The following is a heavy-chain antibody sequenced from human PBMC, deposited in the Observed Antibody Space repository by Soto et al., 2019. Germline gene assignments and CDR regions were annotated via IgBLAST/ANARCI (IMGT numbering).Heavy chain of an antibody. CDR2: INHIGST. V-gene: IGHV4-34*01. CDR1: GGSFSGYY. Sequence: QVQLQQWGAGLLKPSETLSLTCAVYGGSFSGYYWSWIRQPPGKGLEWIGEINHIGSTNHNPSLKGRVTISVDTSKNQFSLKLSSVTAADTAVYYCARGSWFGAWGQGTLVTVSS. J-gene: IGHJ5*02. CDR3: ARGSWFGA.